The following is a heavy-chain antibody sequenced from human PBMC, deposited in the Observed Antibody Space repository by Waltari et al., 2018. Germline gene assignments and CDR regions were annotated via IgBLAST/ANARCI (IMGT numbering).Heavy chain of an antibody. D-gene: IGHD6-6*01. CDR2: IYTSGST. V-gene: IGHV4-4*07. CDR1: GGSISSDY. J-gene: IGHJ4*02. Sequence: QVQLQESGPGLVKPSETLSLTCTVSGGSISSDYWSWIRQPAGKGLEWIGRIYTSGSTNYNPSLKSRVTMSIDTSKNQFSLKLSSVTAADTAVYYCASSSWSPFYFDYWGQGTLVTVSS. CDR3: ASSSWSPFYFDY.